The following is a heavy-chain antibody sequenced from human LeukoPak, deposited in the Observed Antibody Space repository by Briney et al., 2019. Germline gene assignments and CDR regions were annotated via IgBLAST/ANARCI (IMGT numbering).Heavy chain of an antibody. D-gene: IGHD2-2*02. CDR3: ASSGYCSSTSCYSSNSDYYYGMDV. Sequence: ASVKVSCKASGYTFTGYYMHWVRQAPGQGLEWMGWINPNSGGTNYAQKFQGRVTMTRDTSISTAYMELSRLRSDDTAVYHCASSGYCSSTSCYSSNSDYYYGMDVWGQGTTVTVSS. CDR2: INPNSGGT. V-gene: IGHV1-2*02. J-gene: IGHJ6*02. CDR1: GYTFTGYY.